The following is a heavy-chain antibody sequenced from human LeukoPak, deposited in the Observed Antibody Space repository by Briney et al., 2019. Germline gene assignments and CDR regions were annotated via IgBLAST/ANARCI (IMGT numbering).Heavy chain of an antibody. V-gene: IGHV4-59*08. CDR1: GGSISSDY. CDR2: IYYGGST. CDR3: ARHGVSRRIQRYYQPHNWYFDL. J-gene: IGHJ2*01. Sequence: PSETLSLTCTVSGGSISSDYWNWIRQPPGMGLEWIGYIYYGGSTNYNPSLKSRVTISVDTSKNQFSLKLSSVTAADTAVYYCARHGVSRRIQRYYQPHNWYFDLWGRGTLVTVSS. D-gene: IGHD2/OR15-2a*01.